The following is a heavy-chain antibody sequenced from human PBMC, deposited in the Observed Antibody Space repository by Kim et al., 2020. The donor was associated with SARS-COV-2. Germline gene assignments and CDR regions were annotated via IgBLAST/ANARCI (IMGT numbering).Heavy chain of an antibody. CDR3: ARAAGGDTGMIVVVFDY. CDR1: GGSISSSNW. CDR2: IYHSGST. D-gene: IGHD3-22*01. V-gene: IGHV4-4*02. J-gene: IGHJ4*02. Sequence: SETLSLTCAVSGGSISSSNWWSWVRQPPGKGLEWIGEIYHSGSTNYNPSLKSRVTISVDKSKNQFSLKLSSVTAADTAVYYCARAAGGDTGMIVVVFDYWGQGTLVTVSS.